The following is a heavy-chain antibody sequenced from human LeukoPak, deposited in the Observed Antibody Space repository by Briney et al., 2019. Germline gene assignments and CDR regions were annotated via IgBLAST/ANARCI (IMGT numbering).Heavy chain of an antibody. CDR3: ARGAERGYCSGGSCYSSWFDP. CDR1: GGTFSSYA. D-gene: IGHD2-15*01. CDR2: IIPILGIA. J-gene: IGHJ5*02. V-gene: IGHV1-69*04. Sequence: ASVKVSCKASGGTFSSYAISWVRQAPGQGLEWMGRIIPILGIANYAQKFQGRVTITADKSTSTAYMELSSLRSEDTAVYYCARGAERGYCSGGSCYSSWFDPWGQGTLVTVSS.